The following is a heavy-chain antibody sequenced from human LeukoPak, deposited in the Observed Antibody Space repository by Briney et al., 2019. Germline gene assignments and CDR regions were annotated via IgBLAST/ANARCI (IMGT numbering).Heavy chain of an antibody. D-gene: IGHD6-13*01. CDR3: AKSEQQLGPRRWFDP. Sequence: SETLSPTCAVSGYSISSGYYWGWIRQPPGKGLEWIGSIYHSGSTYYNPSLKSRVTISVDTSKNQFSLKLSSVTAADTAVYYCAKSEQQLGPRRWFDPWGQGTLVTVSS. J-gene: IGHJ5*02. CDR2: IYHSGST. V-gene: IGHV4-38-2*01. CDR1: GYSISSGYY.